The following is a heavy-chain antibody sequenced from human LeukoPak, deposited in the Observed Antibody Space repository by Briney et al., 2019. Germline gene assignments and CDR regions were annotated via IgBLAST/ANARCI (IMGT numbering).Heavy chain of an antibody. J-gene: IGHJ5*02. CDR2: ISSSSSTI. CDR3: AKDSSSTSPNWFDP. CDR1: GFTFSSYS. D-gene: IGHD2-2*01. Sequence: GGSLRLSCAASGFTFSSYSMNWVRQAPGKGLEWVSYISSSSSTIYYADSVKGRFTISRDNSKNTLYLQMNSLRAEDTAVYYCAKDSSSTSPNWFDPWGQGTLVTVSS. V-gene: IGHV3-48*01.